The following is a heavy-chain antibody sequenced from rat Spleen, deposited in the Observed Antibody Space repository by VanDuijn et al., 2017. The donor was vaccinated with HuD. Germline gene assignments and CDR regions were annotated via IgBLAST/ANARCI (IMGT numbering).Heavy chain of an antibody. CDR1: GFSLTSNS. V-gene: IGHV2-41*01. CDR2: IWNSGGT. CDR3: ARDHDYSSYVMDV. D-gene: IGHD1-2*01. Sequence: QVQLKESGPGLVQPSQTLSLTCTVSGFSLTSNSVHWVRQPPGKGLEWMGVIWNSGGTRYNLALKSRLSISKDTSKSQVFLKMNSLQTEDTATYYCARDHDYSSYVMDVWGQGASVTVSS. J-gene: IGHJ4*01.